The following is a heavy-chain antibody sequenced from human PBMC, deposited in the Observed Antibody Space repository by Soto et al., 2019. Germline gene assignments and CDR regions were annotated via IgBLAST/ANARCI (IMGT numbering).Heavy chain of an antibody. CDR3: VRDFGVVIGKYYYYYMDV. CDR1: GFSPSDYW. CDR2: INQDGSDK. Sequence: GGSLRLSCVASGFSPSDYWMSWVRQAPGKGLEWVANINQDGSDKYYVDSVEGRFTVSRDNAESSLYLQMNSLRVDDTAVYYCVRDFGVVIGKYYYYYMDVWGKGTTVTVSS. D-gene: IGHD3-3*01. V-gene: IGHV3-7*01. J-gene: IGHJ6*03.